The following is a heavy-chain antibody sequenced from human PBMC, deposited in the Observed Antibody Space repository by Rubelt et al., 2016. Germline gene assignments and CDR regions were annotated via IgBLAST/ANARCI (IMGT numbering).Heavy chain of an antibody. Sequence: EVQLLESGGDLVQPGGSLRLSCAASGFSFSDNWMHWVRQAPGKGLEWVSAIRCSGGSTYYEDSVKGRFTSSRDNSKNTLYQQIKRLTCEDTAKYYCAKDIRCYSSSWSTFHYWGQGTLVTVPS. J-gene: IGHJ4*02. D-gene: IGHD6-13*01. CDR2: IRCSGGST. CDR3: AKDIRCYSSSWSTFHY. CDR1: GFSFSDNW. V-gene: IGHV3-23*01.